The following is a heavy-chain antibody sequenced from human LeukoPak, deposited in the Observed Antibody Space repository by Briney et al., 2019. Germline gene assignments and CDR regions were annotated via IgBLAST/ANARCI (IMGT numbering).Heavy chain of an antibody. J-gene: IGHJ4*02. CDR1: GFIFSDYW. D-gene: IGHD3-9*01. CDR3: ARGGRFAYFLDY. V-gene: IGHV3-74*01. CDR2: TKYDGSST. Sequence: PGGSLRLSCAASGFIFSDYWMHWVRQGPGKGLEWVSRTKYDGSSTSYADSVKGRFTIARDNAKSTVYVNMHSLRDEDTAVYYCARGGRFAYFLDYWGQGNLVTVSS.